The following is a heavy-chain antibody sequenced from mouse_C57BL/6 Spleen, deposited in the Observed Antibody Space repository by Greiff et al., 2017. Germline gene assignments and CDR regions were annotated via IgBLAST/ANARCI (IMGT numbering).Heavy chain of an antibody. CDR3: AREGEFITTVVGYFDV. Sequence: VQLQQSGAELVRPGTSVKVSCKASGYAFTNYLIEWVKQRPGQGLEWIGVINPGSGGTNYNEKFKGKATLTADKSSSTAYMQLSSLTSEDSAVYFCAREGEFITTVVGYFDVWGTGTTDTVSS. CDR1: GYAFTNYL. D-gene: IGHD1-1*01. V-gene: IGHV1-54*01. CDR2: INPGSGGT. J-gene: IGHJ1*03.